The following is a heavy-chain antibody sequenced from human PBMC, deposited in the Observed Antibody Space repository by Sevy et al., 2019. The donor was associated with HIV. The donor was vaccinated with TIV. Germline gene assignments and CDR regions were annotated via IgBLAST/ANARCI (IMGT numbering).Heavy chain of an antibody. J-gene: IGHJ3*02. V-gene: IGHV4-4*07. CDR1: GGSISSYY. CDR2: IYTSGST. D-gene: IGHD2-15*01. Sequence: SETLSLTCTVSGGSISSYYWSWIRQPAGKGLEWIGRIYTSGSTNYNPSLKSRVTMSVDTSKNQFSLKLSSVTAADTAVYYCARNPFYCSGGGCSKEAFDIWGQGTMVTVSS. CDR3: ARNPFYCSGGGCSKEAFDI.